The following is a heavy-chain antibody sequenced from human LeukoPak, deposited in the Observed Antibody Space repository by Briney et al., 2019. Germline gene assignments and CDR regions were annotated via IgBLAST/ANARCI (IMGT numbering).Heavy chain of an antibody. CDR1: GGSISSSSYY. V-gene: IGHV4-39*01. CDR2: IYYSGST. Sequence: SETLSLTCTVSGGSISSSSYYWGWIRQPPGKGLEWIGSIYYSGSTYYNPSLKSRVTISVDTSKNQFSLKLSSVTAADTAVYYCARGSHYYDSSGYYYRNWFGAFDYWGQGTLVTVSS. D-gene: IGHD3-22*01. CDR3: ARGSHYYDSSGYYYRNWFGAFDY. J-gene: IGHJ4*02.